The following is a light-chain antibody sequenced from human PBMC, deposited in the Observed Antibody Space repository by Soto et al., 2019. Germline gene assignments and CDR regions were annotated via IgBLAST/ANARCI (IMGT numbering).Light chain of an antibody. CDR3: CSYAGSSTV. CDR1: SNDVGSYNL. V-gene: IGLV2-23*01. CDR2: EGS. J-gene: IGLJ2*01. Sequence: QSALTQPASVSGSPGQSITISCTGTSNDVGSYNLVSWYQQHPGKAPKLMIYEGSKRPSGVSNRFSGSKSGNTASLTISGLQAEDEADYYCCSYAGSSTVFGGGTKLTV.